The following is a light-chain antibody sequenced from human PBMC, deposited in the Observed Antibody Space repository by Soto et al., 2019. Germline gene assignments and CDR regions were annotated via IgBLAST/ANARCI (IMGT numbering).Light chain of an antibody. CDR1: SNDIGNYNY. Sequence: QSVLTQPLSVSGSPGQSVTISCIGTSNDIGNYNYVSWYQQHPGKAPEVVIYEVNRRPSGVPDRFSGSKSANTASLTISGLQAEDEADYYCCSYAGSYSYVFGTGTKLTVL. CDR2: EVN. V-gene: IGLV2-11*01. CDR3: CSYAGSYSYV. J-gene: IGLJ1*01.